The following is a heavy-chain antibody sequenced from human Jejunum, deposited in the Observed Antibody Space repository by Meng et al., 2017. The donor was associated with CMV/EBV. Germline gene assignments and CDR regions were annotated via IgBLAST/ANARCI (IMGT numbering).Heavy chain of an antibody. V-gene: IGHV1-2*02. D-gene: IGHD1-26*01. J-gene: IGHJ6*02. CDR1: TFTSYY. Sequence: TFTSYYIHWVRQAPGQGLEWMGWINPNSGGTNYAQKFQGRVSMTSDTSVSTAYMELTSLISDDTAIYYCAALVGGTILDFSYGLDVWGQGTTVTVSS. CDR3: AALVGGTILDFSYGLDV. CDR2: INPNSGGT.